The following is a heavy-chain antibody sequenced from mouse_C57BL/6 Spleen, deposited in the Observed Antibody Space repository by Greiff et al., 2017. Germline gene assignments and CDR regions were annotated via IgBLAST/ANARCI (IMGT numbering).Heavy chain of an antibody. J-gene: IGHJ2*01. V-gene: IGHV14-3*01. CDR1: GFNIKNNY. CDR3: ARGYYGSSLGY. D-gene: IGHD1-1*01. CDR2: IDPANGNT. Sequence: VQLKESVAELVRPGASVKLSCTASGFNIKNNYMHWVKQRPEQGLEWIGQIDPANGNTKYAPKFQGKATLTADTSSNTAYLQLSSLTSEDTSIYYGARGYYGSSLGYWGQGTTLTVSS.